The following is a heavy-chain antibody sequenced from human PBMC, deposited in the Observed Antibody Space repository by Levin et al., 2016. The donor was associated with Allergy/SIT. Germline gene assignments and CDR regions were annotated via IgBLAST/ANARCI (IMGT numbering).Heavy chain of an antibody. D-gene: IGHD3-9*01. Sequence: SETLSLTCIVSGGSINSYYWSWIRQPPGKGLEWIGYIYYSGSTNYNPSLRSRVTISVDTSKNRFSLRLSSVTAAGTAVYYCASSPILTGLRAVRGFESWGQGTPVTVSS. CDR1: GGSINSYY. V-gene: IGHV4-59*13. J-gene: IGHJ1*01. CDR2: IYYSGST. CDR3: ASSPILTGLRAVRGFES.